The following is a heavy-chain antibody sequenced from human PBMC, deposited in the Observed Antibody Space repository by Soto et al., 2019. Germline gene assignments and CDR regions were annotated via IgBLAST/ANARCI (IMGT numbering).Heavy chain of an antibody. CDR2: ISAYNGNT. J-gene: IGHJ5*02. Sequence: QVQLVQSGAEVKKPGASVKVSCKASGYTFTSYGISWVRQAPGQGLEWMGWISAYNGNTNYAQKLQGRVTMTTDTTTSIAYRKPMSLRYDDTAVYYGAREPSTWTGYSSGCYPEDWFDPWGQRTLVTVSS. D-gene: IGHD6-19*01. CDR1: GYTFTSYG. CDR3: AREPSTWTGYSSGCYPEDWFDP. V-gene: IGHV1-18*01.